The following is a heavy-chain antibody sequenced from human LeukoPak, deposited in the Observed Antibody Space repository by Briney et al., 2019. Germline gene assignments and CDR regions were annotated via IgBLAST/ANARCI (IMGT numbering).Heavy chain of an antibody. J-gene: IGHJ5*02. CDR3: AVEGRRMVRDFITTFFDP. Sequence: PGGSLRLSCAASGFTFGASGMHWVRQSPDKGLEWLAHILYDGNNKYYADSVKGRFTISRDNSKDTLFLQINSLRVEDTALYYCAVEGRRMVRDFITTFFDPWGQGTLVTVSS. D-gene: IGHD3-10*01. CDR1: GFTFGASG. V-gene: IGHV3-30*02. CDR2: ILYDGNNK.